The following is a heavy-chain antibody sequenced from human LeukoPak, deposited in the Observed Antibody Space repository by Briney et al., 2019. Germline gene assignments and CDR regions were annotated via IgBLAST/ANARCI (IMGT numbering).Heavy chain of an antibody. J-gene: IGHJ4*02. CDR1: GFTFSSYA. CDR2: ISGSGGST. Sequence: PGGSLRLSCAASGFTFSSYAMSWVRQAPGKGLEWVSAISGSGGSTYYADSVRGRFTISRDNSKNTLYLQMNSLRAEDTAVYYCAKVKYRSSGWYDPCFDYWGQGTLVTVSS. CDR3: AKVKYRSSGWYDPCFDY. D-gene: IGHD6-19*01. V-gene: IGHV3-23*01.